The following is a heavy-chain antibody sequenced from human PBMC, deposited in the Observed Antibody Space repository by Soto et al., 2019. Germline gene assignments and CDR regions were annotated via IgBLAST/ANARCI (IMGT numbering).Heavy chain of an antibody. V-gene: IGHV1-18*01. CDR1: GYTVTSYG. Sequence: QVQLVQSGAEVKKPGASVKVSCKASGYTVTSYGISWVRQAPGEGLERMGWISAYNGSTNYAQKLKGRVTMTQDHATSTAYMELRSLRPDDTAVYYCARGQATMIVVVGDYWGQGTLVTVSS. J-gene: IGHJ4*02. D-gene: IGHD3-22*01. CDR3: ARGQATMIVVVGDY. CDR2: ISAYNGST.